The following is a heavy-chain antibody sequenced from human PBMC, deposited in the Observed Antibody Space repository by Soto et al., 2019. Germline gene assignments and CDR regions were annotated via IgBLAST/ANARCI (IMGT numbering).Heavy chain of an antibody. Sequence: PSETLSLTCTVSGGSISSSSYYWGWIRQPPGKGLEWIGSIYYSGSTYYNPSLKSRVTISVDTSKNQFSLKLSSVTAADTAVYYCASQLVRGVSPGLVAYSRQGTLVTAS. CDR1: GGSISSSSYY. CDR2: IYYSGST. V-gene: IGHV4-39*01. D-gene: IGHD3-10*01. CDR3: ASQLVRGVSPGLVAY. J-gene: IGHJ4*02.